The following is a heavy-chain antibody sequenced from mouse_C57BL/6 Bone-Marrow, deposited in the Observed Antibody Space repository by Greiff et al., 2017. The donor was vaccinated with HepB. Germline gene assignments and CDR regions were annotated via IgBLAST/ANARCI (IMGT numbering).Heavy chain of an antibody. CDR3: TRLGLIYYDYDGRYYFDY. CDR1: GYTFTSYW. Sequence: EVHLVESGTVLARPGASVKMSCKTSGYTFTSYWMHWVKQRPGQGLEWIGAIYPGNSDTSYNQKFKGKAKLTAVTSASTAYMELSSLTNEDSAVYYCTRLGLIYYDYDGRYYFDYWGQGTTLTVSS. D-gene: IGHD2-4*01. V-gene: IGHV1-5*01. J-gene: IGHJ2*01. CDR2: IYPGNSDT.